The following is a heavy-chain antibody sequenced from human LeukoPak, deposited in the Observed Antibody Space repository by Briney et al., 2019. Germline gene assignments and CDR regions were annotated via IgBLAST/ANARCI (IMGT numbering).Heavy chain of an antibody. D-gene: IGHD1-26*01. V-gene: IGHV3-30*18. CDR2: ISYDGSNK. J-gene: IGHJ4*02. Sequence: PGGSLRLSCAASGFTFSSYGMHWVRQAPGKGLEWVAVISYDGSNKYYADSVKGRFTISRDNSKNTLYLQMNSLRAEDTAVYYCAKLFGALDYWGQGTLVTVSS. CDR3: AKLFGALDY. CDR1: GFTFSSYG.